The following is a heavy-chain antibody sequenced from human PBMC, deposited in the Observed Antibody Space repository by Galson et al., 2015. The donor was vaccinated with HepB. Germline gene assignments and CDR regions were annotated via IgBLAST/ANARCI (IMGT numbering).Heavy chain of an antibody. Sequence: SLRLSCAASGFTFSSYWMSWVRQAPGKGLEWVANIKQDGSEKYYVDSVKGRFTISRDNAKNSLYLQMNSLRAEDTAVYYCARDCAYCTNGVCYYYYMDVWGKGTTVTVSS. CDR3: ARDCAYCTNGVCYYYYMDV. CDR1: GFTFSSYW. CDR2: IKQDGSEK. D-gene: IGHD2-8*01. V-gene: IGHV3-7*03. J-gene: IGHJ6*03.